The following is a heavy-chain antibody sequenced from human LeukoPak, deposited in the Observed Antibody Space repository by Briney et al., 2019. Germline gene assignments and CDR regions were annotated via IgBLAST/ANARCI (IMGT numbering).Heavy chain of an antibody. D-gene: IGHD1-26*01. V-gene: IGHV3-23*01. Sequence: SAISCSGHSTWSADSVKGRFTISRDNSKNTLYLQMNSLRAEDTAVYYCAKGKMGATHYFDYWGQGTLVTVSS. CDR2: ISCSGHST. CDR3: AKGKMGATHYFDY. J-gene: IGHJ4*02.